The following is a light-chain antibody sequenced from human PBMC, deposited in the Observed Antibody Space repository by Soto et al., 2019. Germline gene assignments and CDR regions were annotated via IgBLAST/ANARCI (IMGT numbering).Light chain of an antibody. J-gene: IGKJ4*01. CDR1: QGISNW. CDR2: TGS. V-gene: IGKV1-12*01. Sequence: DIQMTQSPSSVSASVGDRVSITCRASQGISNWLAWYQQKPGRAPKLLIYTGSSLQSGVPSRFSGTGSGTDFTLAISSLQPEDVTTYYCQQANSFPLTFGGGTKVEIK. CDR3: QQANSFPLT.